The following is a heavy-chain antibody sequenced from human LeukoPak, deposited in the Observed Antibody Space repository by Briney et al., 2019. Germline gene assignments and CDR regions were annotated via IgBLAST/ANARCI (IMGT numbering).Heavy chain of an antibody. CDR1: GFTFSRYW. Sequence: GRSLRLSCVASGFTFSRYWMHWVRQAPGKGLVWVSRINSDGSTTIYADSVKGRFTIPRDNAKNTLYLQMHSLRAEDTAVYFCASGPTGFAWGQGTLVTVSS. CDR3: ASGPTGFA. D-gene: IGHD1-14*01. V-gene: IGHV3-74*01. CDR2: INSDGSTT. J-gene: IGHJ5*02.